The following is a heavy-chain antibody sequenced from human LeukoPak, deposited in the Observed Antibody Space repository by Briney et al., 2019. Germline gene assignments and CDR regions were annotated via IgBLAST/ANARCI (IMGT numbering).Heavy chain of an antibody. Sequence: PGGSLRLSCAASGFTFSGSAMHWVRQASGKGLEWVGRIRSKANSYATAYAASVKGRFTISRDDSKNTAYLQMNSLKTEDTAVYYCTRREEMATITRGEDFDYWGQGTLVTVSS. V-gene: IGHV3-73*01. D-gene: IGHD5-24*01. CDR2: IRSKANSYAT. J-gene: IGHJ4*02. CDR3: TRREEMATITRGEDFDY. CDR1: GFTFSGSA.